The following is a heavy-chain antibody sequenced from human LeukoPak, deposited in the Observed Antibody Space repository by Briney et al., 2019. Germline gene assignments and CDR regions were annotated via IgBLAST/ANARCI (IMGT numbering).Heavy chain of an antibody. CDR1: GGSISSVDYY. J-gene: IGHJ3*02. D-gene: IGHD2/OR15-2a*01. CDR3: ARDPLTVYGPPDAFDI. CDR2: IYYSGST. V-gene: IGHV4-30-4*01. Sequence: SETLSLTCTVSGGSISSVDYYWSWIRQPPGKGLEWIGYIYYSGSTYYNPSLKSRVTISVDTSKNQFSLKLSSVTAADTAVYYCARDPLTVYGPPDAFDIWGQGTMVTVSS.